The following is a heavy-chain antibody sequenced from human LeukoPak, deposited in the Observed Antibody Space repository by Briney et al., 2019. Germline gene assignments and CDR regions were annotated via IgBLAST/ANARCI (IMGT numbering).Heavy chain of an antibody. V-gene: IGHV3-23*01. CDR2: ITSGFTP. CDR1: GLTFSDYA. D-gene: IGHD2-15*01. Sequence: GGSLRLSCAASGLTFSDYAMSWFRQAPGKGLEYVAGITSGFTPLYADSVKGRFTVSRDNSKNTFHLQMSSLRAEDTAVYYCTVVRGDRSGGSWCFDQWGQGTLVTVSS. CDR3: TVVRGDRSGGSWCFDQ. J-gene: IGHJ4*02.